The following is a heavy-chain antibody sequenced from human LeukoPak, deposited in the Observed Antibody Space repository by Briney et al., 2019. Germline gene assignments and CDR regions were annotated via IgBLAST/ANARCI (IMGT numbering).Heavy chain of an antibody. CDR2: ISASVGAT. Sequence: PGGSLRLSCAASGFTFSNYAMSRVRQPPGKGLEWVSGISASVGATYYAASVQGRFTISRDNYKNTVYLQMNSLRAEDTAVYYCAKKRSGYNYESVDYWGQGALVTVSS. D-gene: IGHD5-24*01. CDR1: GFTFSNYA. CDR3: AKKRSGYNYESVDY. J-gene: IGHJ4*02. V-gene: IGHV3-23*01.